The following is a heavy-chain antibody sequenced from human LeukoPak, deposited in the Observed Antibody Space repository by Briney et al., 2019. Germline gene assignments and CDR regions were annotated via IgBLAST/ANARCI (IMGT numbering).Heavy chain of an antibody. Sequence: AGGSLRLSCAAPGFTFSNYWMHWVRQAPGKGPVWVSRIKSDGSSTRFADSVQGRFTISRDNGKNTLYLQMNSLRAEDTAVYCCARGGETNNWYPGYFDHWGQGALVTVSS. J-gene: IGHJ4*02. CDR1: GFTFSNYW. CDR2: IKSDGSST. D-gene: IGHD1-1*01. CDR3: ARGGETNNWYPGYFDH. V-gene: IGHV3-74*01.